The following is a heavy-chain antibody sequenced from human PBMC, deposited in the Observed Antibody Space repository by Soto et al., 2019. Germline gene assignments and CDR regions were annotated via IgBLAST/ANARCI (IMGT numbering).Heavy chain of an antibody. D-gene: IGHD3-22*01. CDR3: ARGTYYYDSSGCDP. Sequence: GSLRLSCGASGFTFSSYEMNWVRQAPEKGREWVSFISSSGSTIYYADSVKVRFTISRDNAKNSLNRQMNSLRAEDTAVYYCARGTYYYDSSGCDPWRQGTLVTVSS. CDR1: GFTFSSYE. V-gene: IGHV3-48*03. CDR2: ISSSGSTI. J-gene: IGHJ5*02.